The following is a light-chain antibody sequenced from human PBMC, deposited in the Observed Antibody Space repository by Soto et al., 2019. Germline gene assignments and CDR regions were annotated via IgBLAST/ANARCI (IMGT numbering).Light chain of an antibody. V-gene: IGKV1-39*01. CDR2: AAS. CDR1: QSIRSY. J-gene: IGKJ1*01. Sequence: DIQMTQSPSSLSASVGDRVTITCRASQSIRSYLNWYQQKPGKAPKLLIYAASSFQSGVPSRFSGSGSGTDFIPIISSMQHQEFSTYYYQQSYNTPPQTFGQGTKVEIK. CDR3: QQSYNTPPQT.